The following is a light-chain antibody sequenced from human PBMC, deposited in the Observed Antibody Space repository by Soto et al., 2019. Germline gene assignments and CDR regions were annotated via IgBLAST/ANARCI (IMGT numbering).Light chain of an antibody. V-gene: IGKV3-20*01. J-gene: IGKJ1*01. CDR2: GAS. Sequence: EIVLTQSPGTLSLSPGERATLSCRASQSVSNNYLAWYQQKPGQAPRLLIYGASSRATVIPDRFSGSGSGTDFTLTISRLEPEDFAVYYCQQYGSSPSWTFGQGTKVDNK. CDR3: QQYGSSPSWT. CDR1: QSVSNNY.